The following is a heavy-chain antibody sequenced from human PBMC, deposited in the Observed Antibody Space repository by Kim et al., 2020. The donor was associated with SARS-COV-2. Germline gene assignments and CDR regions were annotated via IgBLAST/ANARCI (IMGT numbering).Heavy chain of an antibody. CDR2: IYYTAST. J-gene: IGHJ4*02. V-gene: IGHV4-59*08. CDR3: ARHRGASFDS. Sequence: SETLSLTCTVSGDSMNSFYWSWIRQSPGKGLEWIGYIYYTASTLYNPSLKSRVSISLDTPNNRFPLNLWSLSAADTAVYYCARHRGASFDSWGPGALVTV. CDR1: GDSMNSFY.